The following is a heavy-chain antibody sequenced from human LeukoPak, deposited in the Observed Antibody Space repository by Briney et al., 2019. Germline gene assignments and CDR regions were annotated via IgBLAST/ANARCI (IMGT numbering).Heavy chain of an antibody. J-gene: IGHJ6*02. CDR2: IYTSGST. CDR1: GSISGYY. V-gene: IGHV4-4*09. D-gene: IGHD3-16*02. CDR3: ARDRSTFGGVIGYYYYGMDV. Sequence: SETLSLTCTVSGSISGYYWSWIRQPPGKGLEWIGYIYTSGSTNYNPSLESRVTISVDTSKNQFSLDLSSVTAADTAVYYCARDRSTFGGVIGYYYYGMDVWGQGTTVTVSS.